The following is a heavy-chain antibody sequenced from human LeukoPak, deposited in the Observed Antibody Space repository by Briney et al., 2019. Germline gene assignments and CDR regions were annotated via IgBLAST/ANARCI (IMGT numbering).Heavy chain of an antibody. CDR2: IIPIFGTA. Sequence: GASVKVSCKASGGTFSSYAISWVRQAPGQGLEWMGGIIPIFGTANYAQKFQGRVTMTEDTSTDTAYMELSSLRSEDTAVYYCATGITFGGVIVYYFDYWGQGTLVTVSS. CDR1: GGTFSSYA. CDR3: ATGITFGGVIVYYFDY. V-gene: IGHV1-69*06. J-gene: IGHJ4*02. D-gene: IGHD3-16*02.